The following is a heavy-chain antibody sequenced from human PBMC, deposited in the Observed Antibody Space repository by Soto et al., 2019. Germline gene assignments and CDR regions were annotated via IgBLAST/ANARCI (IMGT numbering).Heavy chain of an antibody. V-gene: IGHV3-33*01. CDR3: ARDGVGSTADFGYFDY. J-gene: IGHJ4*02. CDR1: AVTFTGYG. D-gene: IGHD1-26*01. CDR2: IRFDGSNI. Sequence: QVELVESGGGVVQPGRSLRLSCAASAVTFTGYGMHWVRQAPGKGLEWVAVIRFDGSNIYYADSVKGRFTISRDNARNMLYLQMNSLRAEDTAVYYCARDGVGSTADFGYFDYWGLGTMVTVSS.